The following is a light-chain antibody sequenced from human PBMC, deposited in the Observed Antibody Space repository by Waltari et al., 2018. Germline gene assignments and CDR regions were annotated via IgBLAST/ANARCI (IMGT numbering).Light chain of an antibody. CDR3: CSYGGARRNEV. J-gene: IGLJ2*01. CDR2: QVT. V-gene: IGLV2-23*02. Sequence: QSALTQPASLSGSPGQSITISCTGTGSDIGSYDLVSWYQVHPGKAPKLMIYQVTQRPSGVSDRFSGAKSGNTASLTISGLQTDDEADYYCCSYGGARRNEVFGRGTKVTVL. CDR1: GSDIGSYDL.